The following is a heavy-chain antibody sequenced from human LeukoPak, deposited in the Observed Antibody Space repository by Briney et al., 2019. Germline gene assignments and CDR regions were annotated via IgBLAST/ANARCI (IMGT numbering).Heavy chain of an antibody. Sequence: GGSLRLSCAASGFTFASHWMNWVRQAPGRGLEWVANIKLGGSEIYYVDSVKGRSTISRDDAKNSLYLQMESLRDEDTAIYYCVGDRGDYWGQGTLVTVSS. CDR2: IKLGGSEI. CDR3: VGDRGDY. CDR1: GFTFASHW. J-gene: IGHJ4*02. V-gene: IGHV3-7*01.